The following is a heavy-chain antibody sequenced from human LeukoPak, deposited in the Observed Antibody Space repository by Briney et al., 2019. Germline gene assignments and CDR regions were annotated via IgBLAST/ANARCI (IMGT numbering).Heavy chain of an antibody. D-gene: IGHD6-19*01. CDR2: IYHSGST. CDR1: GYSISSGYY. CDR3: ARVAGIGSGLPFDY. V-gene: IGHV4-38-2*02. J-gene: IGHJ4*02. Sequence: SETLSLTRTVSGYSISSGYYWGWIRQPPGKGLEWIGSIYHSGSTYYNPSLKSRVTISVDTSKNQFSLKLSSVTAADTAVYYCARVAGIGSGLPFDYWGQGTLVTVSS.